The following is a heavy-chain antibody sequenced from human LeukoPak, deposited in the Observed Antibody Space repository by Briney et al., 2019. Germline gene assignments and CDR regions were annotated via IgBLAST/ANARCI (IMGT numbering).Heavy chain of an antibody. V-gene: IGHV4-59*08. J-gene: IGHJ3*02. CDR2: IYYSGST. CDR1: GGSISSYY. CDR3: ARHNDYSRAFDI. Sequence: PSETLSLTCTVSGGSISSYYWSWVRQPPGKGLEWIGYIYYSGSTDYNLSLKSRVTISVGTSKNQLSLKLSSVTAADTAVYYCARHNDYSRAFDIWGQGTMVTVSS. D-gene: IGHD4-11*01.